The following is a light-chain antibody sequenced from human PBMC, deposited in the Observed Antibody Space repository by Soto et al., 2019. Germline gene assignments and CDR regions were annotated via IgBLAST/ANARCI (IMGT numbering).Light chain of an antibody. CDR1: QRVSRN. V-gene: IGKV3-11*01. CDR2: DAS. Sequence: ERVMTQSPATLSVSPGERATLSCRASQRVSRNLAWYQQKPGQAPRLLIYDASTRATGIPARFSGSGSGTDFTLTISSLEPEDFAVYYCQQRSNWLTFGGGTKVDIK. CDR3: QQRSNWLT. J-gene: IGKJ4*01.